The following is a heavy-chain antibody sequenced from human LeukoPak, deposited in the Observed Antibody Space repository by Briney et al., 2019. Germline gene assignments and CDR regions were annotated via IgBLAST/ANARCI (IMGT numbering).Heavy chain of an antibody. CDR3: AREVVATSNWFDP. J-gene: IGHJ5*02. CDR2: IYHSGST. Sequence: ASGTLSLTCAVSGGSISSSNWWSWVRQPPGKGLEWIGEIYHSGSTNYNPSLKSRVTISVDKSKNQFSLKLSSVTAADTAVYYCAREVVATSNWFDPWGQGTLVTVSS. V-gene: IGHV4-4*02. CDR1: GGSISSSNW. D-gene: IGHD2-15*01.